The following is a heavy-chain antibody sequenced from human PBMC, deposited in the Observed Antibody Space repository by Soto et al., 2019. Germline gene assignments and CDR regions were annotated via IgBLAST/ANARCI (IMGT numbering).Heavy chain of an antibody. D-gene: IGHD3-22*01. Sequence: QVQLQQWGAGLVKPSETLSLSCAVSGGSFSGYHWSWIRQPPGKGLEWIGDVTQAGNTNYNPSLKTRVTISGDTSKNQFSLQLRSVTVADTAVYYCARRKSGLPTNYYKAINWFDPWGQGTLVTVSS. CDR3: ARRKSGLPTNYYKAINWFDP. CDR1: GGSFSGYH. CDR2: VTQAGNT. J-gene: IGHJ5*02. V-gene: IGHV4-34*01.